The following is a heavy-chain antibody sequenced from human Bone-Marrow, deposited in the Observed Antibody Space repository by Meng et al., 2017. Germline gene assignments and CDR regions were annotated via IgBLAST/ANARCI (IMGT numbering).Heavy chain of an antibody. CDR3: ARGSAGDDYFDS. CDR1: GDSISNYY. Sequence: SETLTLTCSVSGDSISNYYWNWLRQPAGKRLEWIGRTYVGGSTDYNPSLRSRVTVSVDTSKNQISLRLASVTAADTAVYFCARGSAGDDYFDSWGQGTLVTVSS. D-gene: IGHD4-17*01. J-gene: IGHJ4*02. CDR2: TYVGGST. V-gene: IGHV4-4*07.